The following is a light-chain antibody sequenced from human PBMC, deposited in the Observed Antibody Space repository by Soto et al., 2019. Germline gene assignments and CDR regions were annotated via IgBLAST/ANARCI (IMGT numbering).Light chain of an antibody. J-gene: IGKJ4*01. CDR3: RQRSDWVT. Sequence: EIVLTQSPATLSLSPGEGATLSCRTGQSVSSSVAWYQQKPGQAPRLLIYDASKRATGIPVRFSGSGSGTDFTLTISSLEREDFAVYYCRQRSDWVTFRGGLKVEL. V-gene: IGKV3-11*01. CDR1: QSVSSS. CDR2: DAS.